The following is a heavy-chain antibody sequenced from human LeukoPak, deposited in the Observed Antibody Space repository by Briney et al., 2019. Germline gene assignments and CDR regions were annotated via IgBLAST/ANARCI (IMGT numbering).Heavy chain of an antibody. J-gene: IGHJ3*02. Sequence: SETLSLTCTVSGGSISSYYWSWIRQPAGKGLEWIGRIHTSGSTNYNPSLKSRVTMSVDTSKNQFSLKLSSVTAADTAVYYCARESVVVPAARDTTIAARPFGIWGQGTMVTVSS. CDR2: IHTSGST. D-gene: IGHD2-2*01. CDR1: GGSISSYY. V-gene: IGHV4-4*07. CDR3: ARESVVVPAARDTTIAARPFGI.